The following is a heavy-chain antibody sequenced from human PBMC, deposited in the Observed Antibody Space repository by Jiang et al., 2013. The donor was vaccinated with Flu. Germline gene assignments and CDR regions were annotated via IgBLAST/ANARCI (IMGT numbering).Heavy chain of an antibody. J-gene: IGHJ3*02. CDR3: ARPCGLIRGSNAFDI. CDR2: MNPNSGNT. Sequence: GAEVKKPGASVKVSCKASGYTFTNYDINWVRQATGQGLEWMGWMNPNSGNTGYAQNFQGRVTMTRNTSINTAYMELSSLRSEDTAVYYCARPCGLIRGSNAFDIWGQGTMVTVSS. D-gene: IGHD3-10*01. V-gene: IGHV1-8*01. CDR1: GYTFTNYD.